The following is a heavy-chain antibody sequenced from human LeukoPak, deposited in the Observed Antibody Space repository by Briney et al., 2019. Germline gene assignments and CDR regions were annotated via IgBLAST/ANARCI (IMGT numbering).Heavy chain of an antibody. CDR3: AKDRSGGYIGFDY. CDR2: ISGSGGST. J-gene: IGHJ4*02. CDR1: GFTFSRYG. D-gene: IGHD6-19*01. V-gene: IGHV3-23*01. Sequence: PGGSLRLSCAASGFTFSRYGMSWVRQAPGKGLEWVSAISGSGGSTYYADSVKGRFTISRDNSKNTLYLQINSLRAEDTALYYCAKDRSGGYIGFDYWGQGTLVTVSS.